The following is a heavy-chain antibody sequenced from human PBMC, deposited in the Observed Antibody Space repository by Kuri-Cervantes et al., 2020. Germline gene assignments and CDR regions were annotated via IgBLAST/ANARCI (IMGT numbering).Heavy chain of an antibody. D-gene: IGHD4-17*01. V-gene: IGHV3-9*01. CDR2: ISWNSGSI. CDR1: GFTFDDYA. CDR3: AKGAYGDYNYYYGMDV. Sequence: GGSLRLSCAASGFTFDDYAMYWVRQAPGKGLEWVSGISWNSGSIGYADSVKGRFTISRDNAKNSLYLQMNSLRAEDTALYYCAKGAYGDYNYYYGMDVWGQGTTVTVSS. J-gene: IGHJ6*02.